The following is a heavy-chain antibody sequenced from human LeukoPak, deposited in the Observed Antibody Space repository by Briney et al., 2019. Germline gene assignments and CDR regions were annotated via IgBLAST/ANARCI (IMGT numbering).Heavy chain of an antibody. CDR2: ISDSGSTI. CDR1: EFVFSDYY. CDR3: AREMEGDYGSGTFFDL. J-gene: IGHJ4*02. V-gene: IGHV3-11*01. Sequence: PGGSLRPSCAASEFVFSDYYMSWIRQAPGKGLEWVSYISDSGSTIYYADSVKGRFTISRDNVKNSLYLQMNGLRAEDTAVYYCAREMEGDYGSGTFFDLWGQGNMVTVSS. D-gene: IGHD3-10*01.